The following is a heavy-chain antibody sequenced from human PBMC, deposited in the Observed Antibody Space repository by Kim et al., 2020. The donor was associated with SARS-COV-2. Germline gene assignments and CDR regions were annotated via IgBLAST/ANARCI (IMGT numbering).Heavy chain of an antibody. CDR1: GGTFSSYA. J-gene: IGHJ6*02. Sequence: SVKVSCKASGGTFSSYAISWVRQAPGQGLEWMGRIIPILGIANYAQKFQGRVTITADKSTSTAYMELSSLRSEDTAVYYCALFLRSGYYAWPPLGGMDVWGQGTTVTVSS. CDR2: IIPILGIA. CDR3: ALFLRSGYYAWPPLGGMDV. V-gene: IGHV1-69*04. D-gene: IGHD3-3*01.